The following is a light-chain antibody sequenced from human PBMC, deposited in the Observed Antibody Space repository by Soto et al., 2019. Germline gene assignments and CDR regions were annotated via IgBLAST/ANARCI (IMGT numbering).Light chain of an antibody. Sequence: EVVLTQSPATLSLSPGDRATLSCRASQSVGSYLAWYQQKPGQAPRLLIYGASTRATGIPARFSGSGSGTEFTLTISSLQSEDFAVYYCHQYDNWPKTFGQGTRLEIK. CDR3: HQYDNWPKT. CDR2: GAS. CDR1: QSVGSY. V-gene: IGKV3-15*01. J-gene: IGKJ5*01.